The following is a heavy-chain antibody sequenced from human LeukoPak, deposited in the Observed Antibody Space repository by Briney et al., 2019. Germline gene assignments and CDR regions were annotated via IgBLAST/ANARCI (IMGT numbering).Heavy chain of an antibody. CDR2: IYTSGST. CDR3: ARGGTYGSGRNQHTTLDY. J-gene: IGHJ4*02. D-gene: IGHD3-10*01. V-gene: IGHV4-4*07. CDR1: GGSISNDY. Sequence: SETLSLTCTVSGGSISNDYWSWIRQAAGKELEWIVRIYTSGSTNDNPSLKRRVNISLQKSKKQFSLNLNCVTAADTGVYYCARGGTYGSGRNQHTTLDYWGQGTLVTVSS.